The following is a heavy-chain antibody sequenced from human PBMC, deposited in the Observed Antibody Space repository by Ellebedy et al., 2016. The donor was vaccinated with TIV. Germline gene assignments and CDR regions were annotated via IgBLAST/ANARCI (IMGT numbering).Heavy chain of an antibody. D-gene: IGHD5-18*01. CDR2: ISGGSKTI. J-gene: IGHJ3*02. Sequence: GESLKISCGASGFTFSYFSMNWVRQAPGKGLEWIAYISGGSKTIHYADSVKGRFTISRDNAKNSLFLQMNSLRDEDTAVYYCARDRDSAMDDRSFNIWGQGTTVTVSS. V-gene: IGHV3-48*02. CDR3: ARDRDSAMDDRSFNI. CDR1: GFTFSYFS.